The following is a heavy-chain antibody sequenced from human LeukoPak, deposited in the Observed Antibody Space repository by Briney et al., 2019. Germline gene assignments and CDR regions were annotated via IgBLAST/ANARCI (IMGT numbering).Heavy chain of an antibody. J-gene: IGHJ4*02. CDR1: GFTFSSYW. CDR3: ARADLSGSFFHPHFLDY. D-gene: IGHD1-26*01. Sequence: PGGSLRLSCAASGFTFSSYWMNWVRQAPGKGLEWVSCISDSSSYIYYADSVKGRFTISRDNAKNSLYLQMSSLRVEDTAVYYCARADLSGSFFHPHFLDYWGQGILVTVSS. V-gene: IGHV3-21*01. CDR2: ISDSSSYI.